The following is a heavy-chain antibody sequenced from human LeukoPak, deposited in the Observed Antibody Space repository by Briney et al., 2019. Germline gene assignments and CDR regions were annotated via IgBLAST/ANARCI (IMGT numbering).Heavy chain of an antibody. CDR1: GGSISSGSYY. V-gene: IGHV4-61*02. J-gene: IGHJ5*02. D-gene: IGHD2-15*01. CDR2: IYTSGST. Sequence: PSQTLSLTCTVSGGSISSGSYYWSWIRQPAGKGLEWMGRIYTSGSTNYNPSLKSRVTISVDTSKNQFSLKLSSVTAADTAVYYCARDLRYCSGGSCYSRWFDPWGQGTLVTVSS. CDR3: ARDLRYCSGGSCYSRWFDP.